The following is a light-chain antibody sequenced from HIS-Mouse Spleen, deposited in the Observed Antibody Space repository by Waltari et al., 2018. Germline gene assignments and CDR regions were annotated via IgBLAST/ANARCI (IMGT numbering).Light chain of an antibody. CDR3: YSTDSSGNHRV. Sequence: SYELTQPPSVSVSPGQTARITCSVDALQKKYAFSYQKKSGQAPVLVIYEDSKRPSGIPERFSGSSSGTMATLTISGAQVEDEADYYCYSTDSSGNHRVFGGGTKLTVL. CDR1: ALQKKY. V-gene: IGLV3-10*01. J-gene: IGLJ2*01. CDR2: EDS.